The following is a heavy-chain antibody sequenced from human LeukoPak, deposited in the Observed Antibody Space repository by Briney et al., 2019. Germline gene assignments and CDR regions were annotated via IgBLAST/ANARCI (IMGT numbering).Heavy chain of an antibody. CDR1: GFTFSSYI. Sequence: AGGSLRLSCAASGFTFSSYIINWVRQAPGKGLEWVSSISSSSSYIYYADSVKGRFTISKDNAKNSLYLQMNSLRAEDTAVYYCARVGGARRGAFDIWGQGTMVTVSS. J-gene: IGHJ3*02. D-gene: IGHD2-21*01. CDR2: ISSSSSYI. V-gene: IGHV3-21*01. CDR3: ARVGGARRGAFDI.